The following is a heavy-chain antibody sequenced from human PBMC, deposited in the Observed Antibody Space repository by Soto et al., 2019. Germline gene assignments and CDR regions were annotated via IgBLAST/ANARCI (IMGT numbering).Heavy chain of an antibody. CDR1: GFTFSSYG. CDR3: AKDSGYSSSPRDHFDY. D-gene: IGHD6-6*01. J-gene: IGHJ4*02. V-gene: IGHV3-30*18. Sequence: GGSLRLSCAASGFTFSSYGMHWVRQAPGKGLEWVAVISYDGSNKYYADSVKGRFTIPRDNSKNTLYLQMNSLRAEDTAVYYCAKDSGYSSSPRDHFDYWGQGTLVTVSS. CDR2: ISYDGSNK.